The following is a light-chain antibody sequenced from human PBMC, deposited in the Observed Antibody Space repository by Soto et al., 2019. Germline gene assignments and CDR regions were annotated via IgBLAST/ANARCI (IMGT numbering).Light chain of an antibody. Sequence: EIVLTPSPATLSLSPGERATLSCRASQSVSNYLAWYQQKPGQAPRLLIYGASTRATGIPARFSGSGSGTEFTLTISSLQSEDFAVYYCQQYNNWPRTFGQGTKVDIK. V-gene: IGKV3-15*01. J-gene: IGKJ1*01. CDR2: GAS. CDR1: QSVSNY. CDR3: QQYNNWPRT.